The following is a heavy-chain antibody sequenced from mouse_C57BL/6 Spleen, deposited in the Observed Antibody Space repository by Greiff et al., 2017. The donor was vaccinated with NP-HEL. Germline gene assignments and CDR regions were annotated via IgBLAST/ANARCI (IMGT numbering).Heavy chain of an antibody. J-gene: IGHJ3*01. CDR3: TRENYYGTAWFAY. CDR1: GFTFSSYA. Sequence: EVHLVESGEGLVKPGGSLKLSCAASGFTFSSYAMSWVRQTPEKRLEWVAYISSGGAYIYYADTVKGRFTISRDNARNTLYLQMSSLKSEDTAMDYCTRENYYGTAWFAYWGQGTLVTVSA. CDR2: ISSGGAYI. V-gene: IGHV5-9-1*02. D-gene: IGHD1-1*01.